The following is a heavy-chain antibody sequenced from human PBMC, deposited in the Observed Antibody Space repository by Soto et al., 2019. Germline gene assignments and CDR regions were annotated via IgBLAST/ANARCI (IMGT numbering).Heavy chain of an antibody. D-gene: IGHD2-15*01. CDR1: GFTFSSYA. CDR2: ISGSGGST. J-gene: IGHJ6*02. V-gene: IGHV3-23*01. CDR3: AKVLGGSSTNYYYYGMDV. Sequence: GGSLRLSCAASGFTFSSYAMSWVRQAPGKGLEWVSAISGSGGSTYYADSVKGRFTISRDNSKNTLYLQMNSLRAEDTAVYYCAKVLGGSSTNYYYYGMDVWGQGTTVTVSS.